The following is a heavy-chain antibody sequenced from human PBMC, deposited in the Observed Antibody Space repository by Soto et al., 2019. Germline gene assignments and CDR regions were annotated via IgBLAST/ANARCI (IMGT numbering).Heavy chain of an antibody. Sequence: GGSLRLSCAASGFTFSSYGMHWVRQAPGKGLEWVAVISYDGSNKYYADSVKGRFTISRDNSKNTLYLQMNSLRAEDTAVYYCAKARIQTDYYYYYGMDVWGQGTTVTVSS. CDR3: AKARIQTDYYYYYGMDV. V-gene: IGHV3-30*18. D-gene: IGHD5-18*01. CDR1: GFTFSSYG. CDR2: ISYDGSNK. J-gene: IGHJ6*02.